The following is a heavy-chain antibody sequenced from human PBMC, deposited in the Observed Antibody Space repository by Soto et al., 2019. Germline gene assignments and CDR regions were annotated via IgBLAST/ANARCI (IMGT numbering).Heavy chain of an antibody. D-gene: IGHD1-1*01. CDR2: INAAGETT. J-gene: IGHJ4*02. V-gene: IGHV3-23*01. CDR1: GFSFSDSA. Sequence: EVQLLESGGGFVQPGGSLRLSCGAFGFSFSDSAMGWVLQPPGKGLDWDSLINAAGETTYYGNSVKGRFTISRDNSKKTLYLHMNSLRAEDTAGYYGATQDFRGPTGTTWGQGTLVIVSS. CDR3: ATQDFRGPTGTT.